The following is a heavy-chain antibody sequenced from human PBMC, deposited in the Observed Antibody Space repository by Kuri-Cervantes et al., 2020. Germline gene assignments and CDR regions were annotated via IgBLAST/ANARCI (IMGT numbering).Heavy chain of an antibody. CDR3: ARARGYSYGLRYYYSGMDV. CDR2: ISAYNGNT. Sequence: ASVKVSCKASGYTFTSYGISWVRQAPGQGLEWRGWISAYNGNTNYAQKLQGRVTMTTDTSTSTAHMELRSLSSDDTAVYYCARARGYSYGLRYYYSGMDVWGQGTTVTVSS. J-gene: IGHJ6*02. CDR1: GYTFTSYG. V-gene: IGHV1-18*01. D-gene: IGHD5-18*01.